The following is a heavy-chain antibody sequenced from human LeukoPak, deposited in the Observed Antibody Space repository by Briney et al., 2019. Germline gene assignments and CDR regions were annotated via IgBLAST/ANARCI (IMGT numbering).Heavy chain of an antibody. J-gene: IGHJ4*02. V-gene: IGHV3-21*01. Sequence: PGGSRRLSCAASGFTFSSYSMNWVRQAPGKGLEWVSSISSSSSYIYYADSVKGRFTISRDNAKNSLYLQMNSLRAEDTAVYYCARYDSSGYYYYFDYWGQGTLVTVPS. D-gene: IGHD3-22*01. CDR1: GFTFSSYS. CDR3: ARYDSSGYYYYFDY. CDR2: ISSSSSYI.